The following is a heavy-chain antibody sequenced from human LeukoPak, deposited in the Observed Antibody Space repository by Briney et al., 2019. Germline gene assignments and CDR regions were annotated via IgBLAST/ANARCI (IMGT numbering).Heavy chain of an antibody. D-gene: IGHD1-1*01. CDR1: GGSISSYY. V-gene: IGHV4-4*07. CDR2: IYTSGST. Sequence: SETLSLTCTVSGGSISSYYWSWIRQPAGKGLEWIGRIYTSGSTNYNPSLKSRVIMSIDTSKNHFSLKLSSVTAADTAVYYCARSTTGWTXXDYXXXGXXVTV. CDR3: ARSTTGWTXXDY. J-gene: IGHJ4*02.